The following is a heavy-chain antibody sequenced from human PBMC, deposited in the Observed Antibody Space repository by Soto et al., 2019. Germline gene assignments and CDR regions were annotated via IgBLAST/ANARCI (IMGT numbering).Heavy chain of an antibody. J-gene: IGHJ3*02. CDR1: GFTFSSYA. Sequence: GGSLRLSCAASGFTFSSYAMHWVRQAPGKGLEWVAVISYDGSNKYYADSVKGRFTISRDNSKNTLYLQMNSLRAEDTAVYYCARTYYYDSSGSRSHAFDIWGQGTMVTVSS. CDR2: ISYDGSNK. V-gene: IGHV3-30-3*01. CDR3: ARTYYYDSSGSRSHAFDI. D-gene: IGHD3-22*01.